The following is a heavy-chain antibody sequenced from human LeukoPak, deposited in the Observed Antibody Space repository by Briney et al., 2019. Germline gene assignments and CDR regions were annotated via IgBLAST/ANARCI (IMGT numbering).Heavy chain of an antibody. J-gene: IGHJ5*02. V-gene: IGHV1-18*01. D-gene: IGHD6-13*01. CDR2: ISAYNGNT. CDR1: GYAFTNYG. CDR3: ARDNYRSSWSWFDP. Sequence: GASVKVSCKASGYAFTNYGISWVRQASGQGLEWMGWISAYNGNTKYAQEFQGRVTMTTDTSTSTAYMELRSLSSDDTAVYHCARDNYRSSWSWFDPWGQGTLVTVSS.